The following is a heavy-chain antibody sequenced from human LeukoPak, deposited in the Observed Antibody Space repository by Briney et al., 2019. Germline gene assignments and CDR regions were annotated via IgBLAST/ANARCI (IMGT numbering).Heavy chain of an antibody. CDR2: ISGSGGNT. CDR3: ARGRVWFGELLS. CDR1: GFTFSSYA. Sequence: GGSLRLSCAASGFTFSSYAMSWVRQAPGKGLEWVSAISGSGGNTYYADSVKGRFTISRDNSKNTLYLQMNSLRAEDTAVYYCARGRVWFGELLSWGQGTLVTVSS. J-gene: IGHJ5*02. D-gene: IGHD3-10*01. V-gene: IGHV3-23*01.